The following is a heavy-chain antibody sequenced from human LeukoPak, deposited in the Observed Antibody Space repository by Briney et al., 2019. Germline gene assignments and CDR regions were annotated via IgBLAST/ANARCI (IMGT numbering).Heavy chain of an antibody. Sequence: SETLSLTSTVSVGSLTSSSYYWGSVRQPPGNGLEWVGNSFDRGNTYYNPSLKSPVTISADPSKKQISLKLSFVTAADRAIYYCARIRSDAFEIWGQGKMVTVSS. CDR2: SFDRGNT. V-gene: IGHV4-39*01. CDR1: VGSLTSSSYY. D-gene: IGHD3-3*02. J-gene: IGHJ3*02. CDR3: ARIRSDAFEI.